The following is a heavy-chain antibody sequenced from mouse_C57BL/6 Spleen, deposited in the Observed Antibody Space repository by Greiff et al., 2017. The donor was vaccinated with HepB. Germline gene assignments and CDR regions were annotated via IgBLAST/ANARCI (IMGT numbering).Heavy chain of an antibody. V-gene: IGHV5-17*01. CDR2: ISSGSSTI. CDR1: GFTFSDYG. J-gene: IGHJ2*01. D-gene: IGHD2-5*01. CDR3: ARPYYSKRGYFDY. Sequence: EVMLVESGGGLVKPGGSLKLSCAASGFTFSDYGMHWVRQAPEKGLEWVAYISSGSSTIYYADTVKGRFTISRDNAKNTLFLQMTSLRSEDTAMYYCARPYYSKRGYFDYWGQGTTLTVSS.